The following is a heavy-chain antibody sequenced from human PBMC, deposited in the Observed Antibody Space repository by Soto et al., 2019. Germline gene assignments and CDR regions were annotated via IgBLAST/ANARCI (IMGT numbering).Heavy chain of an antibody. CDR1: GYSFSDYF. Sequence: ASVKVSCKPSGYSFSDYFIQWVRQAPGQGLEWVAWINPKTAATNYAKKFQGRVSLTWDTSSTTAYMELTRLRPDDTAVYYCARVKWGLNYYNGMDVWGQGTTVTVSS. D-gene: IGHD1-26*01. V-gene: IGHV1-2*02. J-gene: IGHJ6*02. CDR3: ARVKWGLNYYNGMDV. CDR2: INPKTAAT.